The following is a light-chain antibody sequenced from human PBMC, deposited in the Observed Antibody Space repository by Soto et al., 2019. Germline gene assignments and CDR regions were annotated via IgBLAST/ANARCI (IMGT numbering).Light chain of an antibody. CDR3: SSYASSSTLV. CDR2: EVS. J-gene: IGLJ2*01. V-gene: IGLV2-14*01. Sequence: QSALTQPASVSGSPGQSIAISCTGTSSDIGSYHYVSWYQHHPGKAPKLIIYEVSNRPSGVSDRFSGSKSGNTASLTISGLQAEDEADYYCSSYASSSTLVFGGGTKLTFL. CDR1: SSDIGSYHY.